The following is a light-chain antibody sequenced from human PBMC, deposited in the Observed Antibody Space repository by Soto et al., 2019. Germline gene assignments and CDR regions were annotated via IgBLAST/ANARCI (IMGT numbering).Light chain of an antibody. V-gene: IGLV2-14*01. CDR2: DVS. CDR1: SSDVGGYNY. Sequence: QSVLTQPASVSGSPGQSITISCTGTSSDVGGYNYVSWYQQHPGKAPKLMIYDVSNRPSGVSNRFPGSKSGNTASLTISGLQAEDEADDYCSSYTSSSTRVFGTGTKVTVL. CDR3: SSYTSSSTRV. J-gene: IGLJ1*01.